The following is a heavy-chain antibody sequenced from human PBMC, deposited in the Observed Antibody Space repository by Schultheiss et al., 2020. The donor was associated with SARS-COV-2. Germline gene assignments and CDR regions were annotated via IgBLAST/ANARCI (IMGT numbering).Heavy chain of an antibody. Sequence: SETLSLTCTVSGGSVSSGSYHWSWIRQSPGKGLEWIGYIYYSGRASYNSALRSRLTISVDTSKNQFSLKLSSVTAADTAVYYCARQGLGYSFDYWGQGTLVTVSS. J-gene: IGHJ4*02. CDR1: GGSVSSGSYH. D-gene: IGHD2-21*01. V-gene: IGHV4-61*01. CDR2: IYYSGRA. CDR3: ARQGLGYSFDY.